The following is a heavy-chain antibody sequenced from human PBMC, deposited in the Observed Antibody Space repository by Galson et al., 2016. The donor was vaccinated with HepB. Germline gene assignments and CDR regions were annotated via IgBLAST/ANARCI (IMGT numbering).Heavy chain of an antibody. J-gene: IGHJ4*02. Sequence: SLRLSCASSGFIFRNYGMSWVRQAPGKGLEWVSGISGSGGSPYYADSVRGRLTISRDNSKNTLYLQMSSLRADDTAIYYRAKDAVSFDSSGYYYANLDYWGQGTLVTVSS. D-gene: IGHD3-22*01. CDR2: ISGSGGSP. CDR3: AKDAVSFDSSGYYYANLDY. CDR1: GFIFRNYG. V-gene: IGHV3-23*01.